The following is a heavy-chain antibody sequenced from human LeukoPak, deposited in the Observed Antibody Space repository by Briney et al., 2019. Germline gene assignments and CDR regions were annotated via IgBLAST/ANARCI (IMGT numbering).Heavy chain of an antibody. Sequence: SETLSLTCTVSGGSISSTYWSWIRQPPGKGLEWIGYIYYSGSTNYNPTLKSRDTISLDTSKHQFPLNLSSVTAGDTAVYDCTRLAGGHTGPFDYWGQGTLVGVS. D-gene: IGHD4-23*01. CDR3: TRLAGGHTGPFDY. CDR1: GGSISSTY. CDR2: IYYSGST. V-gene: IGHV4-59*08. J-gene: IGHJ4*02.